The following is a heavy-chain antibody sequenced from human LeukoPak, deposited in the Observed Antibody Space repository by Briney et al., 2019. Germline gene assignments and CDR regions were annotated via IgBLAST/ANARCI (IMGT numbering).Heavy chain of an antibody. D-gene: IGHD4-23*01. CDR3: VKDSNYGGKTGFDY. Sequence: PGGSLRLSCAASGFVFDDYAMHWVRQAPGKGLEWVSSISWNSGSLAYADSVKGRFTISRDNAKTSLYLQMSSLRPEDTALYYCVKDSNYGGKTGFDYWGQGTLVTVSS. J-gene: IGHJ4*02. V-gene: IGHV3-9*01. CDR1: GFVFDDYA. CDR2: ISWNSGSL.